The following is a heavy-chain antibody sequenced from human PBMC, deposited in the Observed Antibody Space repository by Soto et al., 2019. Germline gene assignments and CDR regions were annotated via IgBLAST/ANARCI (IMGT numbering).Heavy chain of an antibody. CDR2: IYPADSNV. CDR1: GFIFTNYW. D-gene: IGHD3-10*01. J-gene: IGHJ6*02. CDR3: ARQYYYGSGSYRLDYYGMDV. V-gene: IGHV5-51*01. Sequence: PGESLKISCKGSGFIFTNYWIGWVRQMPGKGLEWMEIIYPADSNVRYSPSFQGQVTISVDKSISTAYLQWTSLKASDTAIYYCARQYYYGSGSYRLDYYGMDVWGQGTTVTVS.